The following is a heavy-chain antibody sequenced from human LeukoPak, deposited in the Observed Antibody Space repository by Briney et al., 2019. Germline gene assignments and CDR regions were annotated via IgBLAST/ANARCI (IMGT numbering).Heavy chain of an antibody. CDR3: AKGFAIYSYHSVYFDY. J-gene: IGHJ4*02. V-gene: IGHV3-30*18. Sequence: PGGSLRLSCAASGFTFSNYGMHWVRQAPGKGLVWVAVISYDGINEYYADSVKGLFTISRDNSKNTLYLQMSSLRAEDTAVYYCAKGFAIYSYHSVYFDYWGQGTLVTVSS. CDR2: ISYDGINE. D-gene: IGHD5-18*01. CDR1: GFTFSNYG.